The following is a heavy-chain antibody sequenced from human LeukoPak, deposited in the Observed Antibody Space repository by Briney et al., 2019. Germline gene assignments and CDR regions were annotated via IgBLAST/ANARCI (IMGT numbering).Heavy chain of an antibody. CDR1: GFTFSGYA. CDR2: ISDSAIST. Sequence: GGSLRLSCVASGFTFSGYAMSWVRQAPGKGLEWVSVISDSAISTYYVDSVKGRFTISRDNSKNTLYLQMNGLGVEDTAVYYCARMGAGSASYYNNLFDPWGQGALVTVSS. J-gene: IGHJ5*02. V-gene: IGHV3-23*01. D-gene: IGHD3-10*01. CDR3: ARMGAGSASYYNNLFDP.